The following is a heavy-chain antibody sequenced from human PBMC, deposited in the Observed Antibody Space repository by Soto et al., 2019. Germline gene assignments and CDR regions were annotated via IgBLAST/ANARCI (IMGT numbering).Heavy chain of an antibody. D-gene: IGHD2-21*02. V-gene: IGHV1-69*01. CDR1: GGTFSSYA. Sequence: QVQMGQSGAEVKTPGSSVKVSCKATGGTFSSYAISWVRQAPGQELEWMGGIIPIFGTANYAQKFQGRVTITADESTSPAYLELSRLRSDDTAVYYCASPFPYCGGDCPYYYCMAVWGQGTTVTVSS. CDR3: ASPFPYCGGDCPYYYCMAV. J-gene: IGHJ6*02. CDR2: IIPIFGTA.